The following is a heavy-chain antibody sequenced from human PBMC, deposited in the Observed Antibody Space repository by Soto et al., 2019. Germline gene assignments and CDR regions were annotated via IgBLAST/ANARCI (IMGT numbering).Heavy chain of an antibody. D-gene: IGHD2-2*01. CDR1: GFTFSSYG. Sequence: PGGSLRLSCAASGFTFSSYGMHWVRQAPGKGLEWVAVISYDGSNKYYADSVKGRFTISRDNSKNTLYLQMNSLRAEDTAVYYCAKPNWYCSKTSCYDSWGQGTLVTVSS. V-gene: IGHV3-30*18. J-gene: IGHJ4*02. CDR2: ISYDGSNK. CDR3: AKPNWYCSKTSCYDS.